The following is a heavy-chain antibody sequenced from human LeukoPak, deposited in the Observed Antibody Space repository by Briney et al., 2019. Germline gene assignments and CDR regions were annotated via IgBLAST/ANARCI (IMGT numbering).Heavy chain of an antibody. Sequence: SETLSLTCTVSGGSISSYYWSWIRQPPGKGLGWIGYIYYSGSTNYNPSLKSRVTISVDTSKNQFSLKLSSVTAADTAVYYCARRMVVDSGRNYYYYGMDVWGKGTTVTVSS. CDR2: IYYSGST. CDR1: GGSISSYY. CDR3: ARRMVVDSGRNYYYYGMDV. D-gene: IGHD3-10*01. J-gene: IGHJ6*04. V-gene: IGHV4-59*01.